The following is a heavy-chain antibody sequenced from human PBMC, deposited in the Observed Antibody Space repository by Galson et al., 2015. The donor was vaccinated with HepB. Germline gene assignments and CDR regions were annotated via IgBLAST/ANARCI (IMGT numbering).Heavy chain of an antibody. D-gene: IGHD4-17*01. CDR1: GGTFSSYT. Sequence: SVKVSCKASGGTFSSYTISWVRQAPGQGLEWMGRIIPSLGIANYAQKFQGRVTITADKSTSTAYMELSSLGSEDTAVYYCARDRIRVYPTDYGAFDMWGQGTMVTASS. V-gene: IGHV1-69*04. CDR2: IIPSLGIA. J-gene: IGHJ3*02. CDR3: ARDRIRVYPTDYGAFDM.